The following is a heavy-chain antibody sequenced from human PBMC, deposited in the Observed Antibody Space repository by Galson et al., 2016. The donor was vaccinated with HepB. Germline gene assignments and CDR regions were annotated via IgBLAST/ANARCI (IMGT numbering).Heavy chain of an antibody. CDR2: ISGDGDTT. Sequence: SLRLSCAASGFTFNTYTFHWVRQVPGKGLQYVSAISGDGDTTFYVNSVKGRFTVSRDNSKKTLHLQMGSLRPEDMAIYYCARGGERGDFWSGDIYYYYMDVWGQGTLVTVSS. CDR1: GFTFNTYT. D-gene: IGHD3-3*01. J-gene: IGHJ4*02. V-gene: IGHV3-64*01. CDR3: ARGGERGDFWSGDIYYYYMDV.